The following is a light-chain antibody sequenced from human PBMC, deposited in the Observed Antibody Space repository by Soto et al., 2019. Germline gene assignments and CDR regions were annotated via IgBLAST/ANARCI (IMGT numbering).Light chain of an antibody. J-gene: IGKJ2*01. CDR2: DAS. CDR1: QDIASY. V-gene: IGKV1-9*01. CDR3: QQYNNHPLT. Sequence: DIQLTQSPSFLSASVGDRVIITCRANQDIASYLAWYQQKPGKAPKLLIYDASTLQSGVPSKFSGSGSGTDFTLTISSLQPEDFATYYCQQYNNHPLTFGQGTKLEIK.